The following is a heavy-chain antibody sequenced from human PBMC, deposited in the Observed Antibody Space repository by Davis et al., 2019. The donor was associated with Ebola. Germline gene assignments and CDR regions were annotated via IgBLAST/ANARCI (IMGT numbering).Heavy chain of an antibody. CDR3: ARYDFWSGYSLTNWFDP. CDR1: GYTFTGYY. J-gene: IGHJ5*02. D-gene: IGHD3-3*01. CDR2: INPNSGGT. Sequence: ASVKVSCKASGYTFTGYYMHWVRQAPGQGLEWMGWINPNSGGTNYAQKFQGRVTMTRDTSISTAYMELSRLRSDDTAVYYCARYDFWSGYSLTNWFDPWGQGTLVTVSS. V-gene: IGHV1-2*02.